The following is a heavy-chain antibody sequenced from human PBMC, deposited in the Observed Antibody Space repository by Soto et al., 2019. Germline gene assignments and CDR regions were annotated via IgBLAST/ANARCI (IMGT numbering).Heavy chain of an antibody. Sequence: EVQLVESGGGLVQPGGSLRLSCAASGFTFSAYDMHWVRQATGKGLEWVSAIGTQHDTYYPDSVKGRFTISRENAKNSLYLQMNSLGAGDGAVYYCARQASYWEGGGGWFDPWGQGTLVTVSS. CDR1: GFTFSAYD. V-gene: IGHV3-13*01. CDR2: IGTQHDT. J-gene: IGHJ5*02. D-gene: IGHD1-26*01. CDR3: ARQASYWEGGGGWFDP.